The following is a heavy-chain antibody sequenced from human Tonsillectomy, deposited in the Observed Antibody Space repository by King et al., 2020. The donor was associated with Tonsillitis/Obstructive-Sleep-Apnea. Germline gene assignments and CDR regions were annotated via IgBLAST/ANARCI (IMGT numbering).Heavy chain of an antibody. J-gene: IGHJ6*02. V-gene: IGHV3-49*04. Sequence: VQLVESGGGLVQPGRSLRLSCTASGFTFGDYAMSWVRQAPGKGLEWVGFIRSKAYGGTTEYAASVKGRFTISRDDSKSIAYLQMNSLKTEDTAVYYCTREGGLGYSQNLMYAWGQGTTVTVSS. CDR2: IRSKAYGGTT. CDR3: TREGGLGYSQNLMYA. CDR1: GFTFGDYA. D-gene: IGHD5-18*01.